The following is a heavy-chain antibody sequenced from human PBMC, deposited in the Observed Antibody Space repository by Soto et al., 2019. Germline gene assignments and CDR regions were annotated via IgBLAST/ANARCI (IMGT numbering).Heavy chain of an antibody. D-gene: IGHD6-13*01. J-gene: IGHJ5*01. CDR3: ARDRVAAAGTGDWFDC. Sequence: SETLSLTCTVSGGPISSYYWSWIRQPAGKGLEWIGRIYTSGSTNYNPSLKSRVTMSVDTSKNQFSLKLNSVTAADTAVYYCARDRVAAAGTGDWFDCWGQGTLVTVSS. CDR1: GGPISSYY. V-gene: IGHV4-4*07. CDR2: IYTSGST.